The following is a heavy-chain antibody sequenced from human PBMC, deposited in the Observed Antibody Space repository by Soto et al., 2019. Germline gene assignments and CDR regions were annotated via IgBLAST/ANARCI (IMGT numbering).Heavy chain of an antibody. D-gene: IGHD1-26*01. CDR2: ISGSGGST. CDR3: AKARTFIVGTSNFDY. CDR1: GFTFSSYA. Sequence: GGSLRLSCAASGFTFSSYAMSWVRQAPGKGLEWVSAISGSGGSTYYADSVKGRFTISRDNSKNTLYLQMNSLRAEDTAVYYCAKARTFIVGTSNFDYWGQGTLVTVSS. V-gene: IGHV3-23*01. J-gene: IGHJ4*02.